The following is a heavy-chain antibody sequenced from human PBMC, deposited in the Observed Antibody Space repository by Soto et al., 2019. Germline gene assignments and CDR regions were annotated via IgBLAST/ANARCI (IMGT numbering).Heavy chain of an antibody. D-gene: IGHD2-2*01. CDR3: VRVYASNTFDI. CDR1: GFTFISYS. V-gene: IGHV3-48*02. Sequence: QTGGSLRLSCAASGFTFISYSMSWVRQAPGKGLEWVSYISNSGSVIHDADSVKGRFTISRDNAKNSLSLQMNSLRDEDTALYYCVRVYASNTFDIWGQGTVVTVSS. CDR2: ISNSGSVI. J-gene: IGHJ3*02.